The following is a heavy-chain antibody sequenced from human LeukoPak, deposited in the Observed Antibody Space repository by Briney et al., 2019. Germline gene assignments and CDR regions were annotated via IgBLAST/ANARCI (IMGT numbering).Heavy chain of an antibody. V-gene: IGHV4-61*09. CDR2: IYFSGST. Sequence: PSQTLSLTCTVSGDSVSNNSFYWSWIRQPAGKGLEWIGHIYFSGSTNYNPSLKSRVTISVDKSKNQFSLKLSSVTAADTAVYYCARDLVARSSSSDHWGQGTLVTVSS. J-gene: IGHJ4*02. CDR3: ARDLVARSSSSDH. CDR1: GDSVSNNSFY. D-gene: IGHD6-13*01.